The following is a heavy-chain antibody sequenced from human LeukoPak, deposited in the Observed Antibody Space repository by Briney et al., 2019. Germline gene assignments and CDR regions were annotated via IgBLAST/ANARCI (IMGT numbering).Heavy chain of an antibody. CDR3: ARSAEWLRNAFDI. J-gene: IGHJ3*02. V-gene: IGHV4-59*01. CDR2: MHNSGSS. CDR1: GASTSHFY. Sequence: SETLSLTCTVSGASTSHFYWNWIRQPPGKGLEWIGYMHNSGSSKHSPSLKSRVTISIDTSKNQFSLQLTSVTAADTAIYYCARSAEWLRNAFDIWGQGTMVSVSS. D-gene: IGHD5-12*01.